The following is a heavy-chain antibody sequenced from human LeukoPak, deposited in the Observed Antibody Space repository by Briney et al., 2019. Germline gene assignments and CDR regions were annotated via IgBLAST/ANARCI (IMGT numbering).Heavy chain of an antibody. V-gene: IGHV4-39*02. J-gene: IGHJ4*02. CDR3: AREHRSSKYFDS. CDR1: GGSFAVNHYY. Sequence: SETLSLTCSVSGGSFAVNHYYWGWIRQPPGKGLEWIGSGLYTGNTYSNPSLRSRVTISVDTSKNEFSLKMNSVTAADTAVYYCAREHRSSKYFDSWGQGALMIVSS. D-gene: IGHD6-6*01. CDR2: GLYTGNT.